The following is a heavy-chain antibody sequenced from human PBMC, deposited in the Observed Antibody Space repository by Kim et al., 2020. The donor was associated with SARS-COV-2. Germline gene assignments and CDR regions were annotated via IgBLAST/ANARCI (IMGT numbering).Heavy chain of an antibody. CDR2: IKQDGSEK. D-gene: IGHD6-13*01. J-gene: IGHJ6*02. Sequence: GGSLRLSCAASGFTFSSYWMSWVRQAPGKGLEWVANIKQDGSEKYYVDSVKGRFTISRDNAKNSLYLQMNSLRAEDTAVYYCARDSWAAGTDLEVYYYYGMDAWGQGT. V-gene: IGHV3-7*01. CDR3: ARDSWAAGTDLEVYYYYGMDA. CDR1: GFTFSSYW.